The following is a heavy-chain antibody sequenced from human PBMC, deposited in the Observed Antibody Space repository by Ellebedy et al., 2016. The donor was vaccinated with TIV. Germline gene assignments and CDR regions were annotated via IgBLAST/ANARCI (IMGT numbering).Heavy chain of an antibody. CDR2: INPSGDST. D-gene: IGHD4-11*01. J-gene: IGHJ4*02. Sequence: ASVKVSCKASGYTFTSYYIHWVRQAPGQGLEWMGVINPSGDSTNYAQKLQGRVTMTRDTSASTAYMELSSLTSDDTAVYYCARDNYLGFGKSFHFDHWGQGTPVTVSS. CDR1: GYTFTSYY. V-gene: IGHV1-46*04. CDR3: ARDNYLGFGKSFHFDH.